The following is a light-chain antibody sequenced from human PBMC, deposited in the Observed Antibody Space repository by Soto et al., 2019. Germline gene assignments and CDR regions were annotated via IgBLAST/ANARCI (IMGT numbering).Light chain of an antibody. CDR1: KSVSKKY. V-gene: IGKV3-20*01. J-gene: IGKJ3*01. Sequence: VYTQSTGTLXLTKKKIATFCCRASKSVSKKYLAWYQQKTGKXPXXXIYDTYNRATGIPDRFSGSGYATDSTLTIRRLENEDSAVYYCEQYVSSGTVGHGTHVDI. CDR2: DTY. CDR3: EQYVSSGT.